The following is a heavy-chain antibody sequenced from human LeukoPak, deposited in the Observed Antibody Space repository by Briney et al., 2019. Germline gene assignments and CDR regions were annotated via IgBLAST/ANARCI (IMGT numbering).Heavy chain of an antibody. CDR1: GFSISSYA. V-gene: IGHV3-30*01. CDR3: VRGGRLVLQSQNY. Sequence: PGRSLRLSCAASGFSISSYAMHWVRQAPGKGLEWVAVISYDGSNKYYADSVKGRFTISRDNSENMVYLQMNSLRAEDTAVYYCVRGGRLVLQSQNYWGQGTLVTVSS. J-gene: IGHJ4*02. D-gene: IGHD3-22*01. CDR2: ISYDGSNK.